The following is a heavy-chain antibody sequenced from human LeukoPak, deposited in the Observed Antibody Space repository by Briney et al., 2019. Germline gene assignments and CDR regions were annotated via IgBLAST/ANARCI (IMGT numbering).Heavy chain of an antibody. J-gene: IGHJ4*02. Sequence: VASVNVSCKASGCILTRYQLHWVRQAPGQGLDWMGFINPNTCGTSYAQKFQARVTMTRDTPISTTYMELSGLRSDATAACCLARRYDFCRGYPTAFDHWGRGTLVTVSS. D-gene: IGHD3-3*01. V-gene: IGHV1-2*02. CDR1: GCILTRYQ. CDR3: ARRYDFCRGYPTAFDH. CDR2: INPNTCGT.